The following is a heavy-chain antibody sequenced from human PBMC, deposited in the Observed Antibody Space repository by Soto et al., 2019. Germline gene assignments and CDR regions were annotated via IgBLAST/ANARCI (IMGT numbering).Heavy chain of an antibody. CDR2: VSTNGAT. CDR3: ERXDYEILNGSYAMDV. Sequence: SETLSLTCTVSDDFISSYYWNWIRQPAGKGLEWIGRVSTNGATNYNPSLESRVTMSVDTSKNQFSLKLTSVTAADTAVYFCERXDYEILNGSYAMDVWGQGTTXTVSS. V-gene: IGHV4-4*07. J-gene: IGHJ6*02. CDR1: DDFISSYY. D-gene: IGHD3-9*01.